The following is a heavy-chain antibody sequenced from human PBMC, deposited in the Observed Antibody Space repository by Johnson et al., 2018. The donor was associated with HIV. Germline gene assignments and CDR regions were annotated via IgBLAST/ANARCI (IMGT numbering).Heavy chain of an antibody. V-gene: IGHV3-66*01. J-gene: IGHJ3*02. CDR1: GFTVSSNY. D-gene: IGHD3-16*01. Sequence: EVQLVESGGGLVQPGGSLRLSCAASGFTVSSNYMSWVRQSPGKGLEWVSVIYSGGSTYYADSVKGRFTISRDNSKNTLYLQMNSLRAEDTAVYYCARDVKVCAFDIWGQGTMVTVSP. CDR2: IYSGGST. CDR3: ARDVKVCAFDI.